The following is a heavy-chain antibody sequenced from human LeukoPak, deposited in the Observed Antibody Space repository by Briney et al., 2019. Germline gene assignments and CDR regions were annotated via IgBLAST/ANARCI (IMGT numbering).Heavy chain of an antibody. CDR1: GFTFSSYS. J-gene: IGHJ4*02. CDR3: ARDSSWYAPFDY. D-gene: IGHD6-13*01. Sequence: GGSLRLSCAASGFTFSSYSVNWVRQAPGKGLEWVSYISNSSSTIYYADSVKGRFTISRDNAKNSLYLQMNSLRAEDTAVYYCARDSSWYAPFDYWGQGTLVTVSS. CDR2: ISNSSSTI. V-gene: IGHV3-48*04.